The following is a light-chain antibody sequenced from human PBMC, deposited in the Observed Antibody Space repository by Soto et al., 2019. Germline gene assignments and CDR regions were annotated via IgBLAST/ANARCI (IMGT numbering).Light chain of an antibody. CDR3: CSYTSSDTHLV. V-gene: IGLV2-14*01. J-gene: IGLJ3*02. Sequence: QSALTQPASVSGSPGQSITISCTGSSSDVGGYNYVSWYQQHPGKAPKLMIYEVINQPSGVSSRFSGSKSGNTASLTISGLQAEDEADYYCCSYTSSDTHLVFGGGTKLTVL. CDR2: EVI. CDR1: SSDVGGYNY.